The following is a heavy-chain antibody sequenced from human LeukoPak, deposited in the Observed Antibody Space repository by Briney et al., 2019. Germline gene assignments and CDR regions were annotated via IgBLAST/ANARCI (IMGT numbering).Heavy chain of an antibody. D-gene: IGHD3-10*01. CDR1: GGSISSYY. CDR2: IYYSGST. CDR3: ARESSGSCGFDY. J-gene: IGHJ4*02. V-gene: IGHV4-59*12. Sequence: SETLSLTCTVSGGSISSYYWSWIRQPPGKGLEWIGYIYYSGSTNYNPSLKSRVTMSVDTSKNQFSLKLNSVTAADTAVYYCARESSGSCGFDYWGQGTLVTVSS.